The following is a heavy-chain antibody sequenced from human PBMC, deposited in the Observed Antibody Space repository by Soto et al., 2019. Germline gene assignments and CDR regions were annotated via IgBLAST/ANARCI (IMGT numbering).Heavy chain of an antibody. J-gene: IGHJ6*02. CDR1: GYTFTSYG. CDR2: MNPNSGNT. V-gene: IGHV1-8*02. D-gene: IGHD3-3*01. Sequence: ASVKVSCKASGYTFTSYGISWVRQAPGQGLEWMGWMNPNSGNTGYAQKFQGRVTMTRNTSISTAYMELSSLRSEDTAVYYCARGERFLEWLLYSHYYYGMDVWGQGTTVTVSS. CDR3: ARGERFLEWLLYSHYYYGMDV.